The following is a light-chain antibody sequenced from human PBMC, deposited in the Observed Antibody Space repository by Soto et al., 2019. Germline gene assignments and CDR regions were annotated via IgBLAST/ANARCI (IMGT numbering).Light chain of an antibody. CDR3: QQYENLPIT. CDR1: QDIKHY. Sequence: DIQMTQSPSSLSASVGDRVTITCQARQDIKHYLNWYQQKPGKAPNLLIYDTSVLKTGVPSRFSGSKSGTDFTFTISSLQPEDVATYYCQQYENLPITFGQGTRLEIK. V-gene: IGKV1-33*01. CDR2: DTS. J-gene: IGKJ5*01.